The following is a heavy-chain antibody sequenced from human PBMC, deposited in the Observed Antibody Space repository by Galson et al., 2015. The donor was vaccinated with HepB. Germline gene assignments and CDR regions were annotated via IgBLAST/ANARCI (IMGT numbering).Heavy chain of an antibody. CDR2: INPNSGGT. CDR1: GYTFTGYY. Sequence: SVKVSCKASGYTFTGYYMHWVRQAPGQGLEWMGRINPNSGGTNYAQKFQGRVTMTRDTSISTAYMELSRLRSDDTVVYYCARAGKYYYGSGSYYDAFDIWGQGTMVTVSS. CDR3: ARAGKYYYGSGSYYDAFDI. J-gene: IGHJ3*02. V-gene: IGHV1-2*05. D-gene: IGHD3-10*01.